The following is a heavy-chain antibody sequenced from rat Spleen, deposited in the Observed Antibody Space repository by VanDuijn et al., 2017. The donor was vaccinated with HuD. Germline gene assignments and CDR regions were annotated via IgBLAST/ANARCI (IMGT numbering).Heavy chain of an antibody. CDR1: GFTFTNYG. CDR3: ARQDTSGYSNWFAY. D-gene: IGHD4-3*01. CDR2: ITTTGGNT. V-gene: IGHV5S13*01. Sequence: EVQLVESDGGLVQPGRSLKLSCAASGFTFTNYGMHWIRQAPTKGLEWVATITTTGGNTYFRDSVKGRFTISRDNAKSILYLQMDSLRSEDTATYYCARQDTSGYSNWFAYWGQGTLVTVSS. J-gene: IGHJ3*01.